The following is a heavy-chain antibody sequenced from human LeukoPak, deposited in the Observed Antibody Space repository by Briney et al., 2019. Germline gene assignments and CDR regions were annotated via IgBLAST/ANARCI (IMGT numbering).Heavy chain of an antibody. Sequence: PSETLSLTWTVSGGSISSSSYYWGWIRQPPGKGLEWIGSIYYSGSTYYNPSLKSRVTISVDTSKNQFSLKLSSVTAADTAVYYCARHDPDYYDSSGYYDYWGQGTLVTVSS. J-gene: IGHJ4*02. V-gene: IGHV4-39*01. CDR2: IYYSGST. CDR3: ARHDPDYYDSSGYYDY. CDR1: GGSISSSSYY. D-gene: IGHD3-22*01.